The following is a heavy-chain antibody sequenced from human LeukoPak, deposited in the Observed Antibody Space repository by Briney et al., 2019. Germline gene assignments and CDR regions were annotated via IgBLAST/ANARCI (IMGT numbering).Heavy chain of an antibody. J-gene: IGHJ1*01. CDR2: ISTGGDTI. CDR3: AKNSRIDFGYFQH. V-gene: IGHV3-48*01. CDR1: GFTFSDYS. D-gene: IGHD3-10*01. Sequence: GGSLRLSCAVSGFTFSDYSMNWVRQPPGKGLEWISYISTGGDTIYYADSVKGRFTISSDNAKKSLYLQMNSLRAEDTAVYYCAKNSRIDFGYFQHWGQGTLVTVSS.